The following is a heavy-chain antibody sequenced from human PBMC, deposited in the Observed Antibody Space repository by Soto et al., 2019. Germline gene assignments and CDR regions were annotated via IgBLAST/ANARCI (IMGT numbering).Heavy chain of an antibody. J-gene: IGHJ4*02. CDR1: GGSISSNNW. V-gene: IGHV4-4*02. Sequence: LSLTCAVSGGSISSNNWWSWVRQPPGKGLEWIGEIYHSGSTNYNPSLKSRVTISVDKSKNQFSLKLSSVTAADTAVYYCASSDYFARPYYFDYWGQGTLVTVSS. D-gene: IGHD3-16*01. CDR2: IYHSGST. CDR3: ASSDYFARPYYFDY.